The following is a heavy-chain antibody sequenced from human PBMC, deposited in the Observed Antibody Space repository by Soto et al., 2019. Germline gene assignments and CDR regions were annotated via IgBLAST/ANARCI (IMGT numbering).Heavy chain of an antibody. D-gene: IGHD3-10*01. V-gene: IGHV1-69*13. J-gene: IGHJ6*02. CDR1: GGTFSSYA. CDR2: IIPIFGTA. Sequence: SVKVSCKASGGTFSSYAISWVRQAPGQGLEWMGGIIPIFGTANYAQKFQGRVTITADESTSTAYMELSSLRSEDTAVYYCASSITMVRGVADYYYGMAVWGQGTTVTVSS. CDR3: ASSITMVRGVADYYYGMAV.